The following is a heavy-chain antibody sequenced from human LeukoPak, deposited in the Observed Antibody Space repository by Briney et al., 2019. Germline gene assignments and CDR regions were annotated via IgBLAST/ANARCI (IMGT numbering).Heavy chain of an antibody. Sequence: GRSLRLSCAASGFTFDDYAMHWVRQAPGKGLEWVSGISWNSGSIGYADSVKGRFTISRDNAKSSLYLQMNSLRAEDMALYYCAKGGSYSNSYFDYWGQGTLVTVSS. CDR1: GFTFDDYA. V-gene: IGHV3-9*03. J-gene: IGHJ4*02. CDR3: AKGGSYSNSYFDY. D-gene: IGHD4-11*01. CDR2: ISWNSGSI.